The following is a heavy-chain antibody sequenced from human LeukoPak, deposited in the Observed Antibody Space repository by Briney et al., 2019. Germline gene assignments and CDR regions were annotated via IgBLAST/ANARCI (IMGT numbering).Heavy chain of an antibody. J-gene: IGHJ4*02. Sequence: GGSLRLSCTASGFTFGDYAMSWVRQAPGKGLEGVGFIRKKAYGGTTEYAASVKGRFTISRDDSKSIAYLQMNSLKTEDTAVYYCTRDLLAGDYYGSGNLGYWGQGTLVTVSS. D-gene: IGHD3-10*01. CDR2: IRKKAYGGTT. V-gene: IGHV3-49*04. CDR3: TRDLLAGDYYGSGNLGY. CDR1: GFTFGDYA.